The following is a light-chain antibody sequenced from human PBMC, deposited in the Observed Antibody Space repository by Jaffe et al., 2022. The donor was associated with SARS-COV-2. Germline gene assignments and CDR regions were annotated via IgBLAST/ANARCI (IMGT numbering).Light chain of an antibody. V-gene: IGLV2-14*01. CDR2: DVS. CDR3: SSYRSTSTPYV. Sequence: QSALTQPASVSGSPGQSITISCTGTSSDVGGYNYVSWYQHHPGKAPKLMIYDVSNRPSGVSNRFSGSKSGNTASLTISGLQADDEADYYCSSYRSTSTPYVFGTGTKVTVL. J-gene: IGLJ1*01. CDR1: SSDVGGYNY.